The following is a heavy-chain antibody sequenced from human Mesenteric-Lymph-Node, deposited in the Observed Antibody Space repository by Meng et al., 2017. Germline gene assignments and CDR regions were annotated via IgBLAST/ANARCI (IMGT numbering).Heavy chain of an antibody. J-gene: IGHJ4*02. CDR2: IIHGGSP. D-gene: IGHD2-8*02. CDR3: ARRPTGIDY. V-gene: IGHV4-34*12. CDR1: GGFLSGAY. Sequence: QVQLEQGGAGLLEAWELLSLPWACNGGFLSGAYWNWIRQPPGKGLEWIGEIIHGGSPSYNPSLKSRVTISIDTSKNQLSLMLSSVTAADTAVYYCARRPTGIDYWGQGTLVTVSS.